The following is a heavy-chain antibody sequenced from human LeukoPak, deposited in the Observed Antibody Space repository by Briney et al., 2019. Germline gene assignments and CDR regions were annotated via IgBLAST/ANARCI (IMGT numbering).Heavy chain of an antibody. CDR1: GGPIRDYY. V-gene: IGHV4-59*01. CDR3: ARADFGDYEWYFDL. J-gene: IGHJ2*01. CDR2: VYYSGST. D-gene: IGHD4-17*01. Sequence: SETLSLTCTVSGGPIRDYYWSWIRQASGKGLEWIGSVYYSGSTIYNPSLKSRVTISMDTSKKHFSLQLTSMTAAETAVYYCARADFGDYEWYFDLWGRGTLVTVSS.